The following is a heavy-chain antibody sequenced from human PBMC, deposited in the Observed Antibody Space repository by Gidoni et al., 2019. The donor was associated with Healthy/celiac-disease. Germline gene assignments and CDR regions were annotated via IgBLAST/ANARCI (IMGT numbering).Heavy chain of an antibody. CDR1: GYTFTGYY. Sequence: QVQLVQSGAEVKKPGASVNVSCKASGYTFTGYYMHWVRQAPGQGLEWMGWINPNSGGTNYAQKFQGWVTMTRDTSISTAYMELSRLRSDDTAVYYCARGGSSSHNYYYYGMDVWGQGTTVTVSS. V-gene: IGHV1-2*04. J-gene: IGHJ6*02. CDR2: INPNSGGT. D-gene: IGHD6-13*01. CDR3: ARGGSSSHNYYYYGMDV.